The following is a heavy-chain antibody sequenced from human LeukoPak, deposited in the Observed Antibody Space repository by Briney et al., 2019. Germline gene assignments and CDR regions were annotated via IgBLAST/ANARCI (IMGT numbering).Heavy chain of an antibody. D-gene: IGHD1-1*01. Sequence: GGSLRLSCAASGFTFDDYSIHWVRQAPGKGLEWVSFISWDGVSTYYADSVKGRFTISRDNSKNSLYLQMNSLRTEDTALYYCAKGNAYSDYYMDVLGKGTTVTVSS. J-gene: IGHJ6*03. CDR3: AKGNAYSDYYMDV. CDR2: ISWDGVST. V-gene: IGHV3-43*01. CDR1: GFTFDDYS.